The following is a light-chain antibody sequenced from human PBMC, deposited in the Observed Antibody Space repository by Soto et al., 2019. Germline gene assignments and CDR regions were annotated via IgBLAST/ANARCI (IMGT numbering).Light chain of an antibody. J-gene: IGLJ1*01. V-gene: IGLV2-14*01. Sequence: QYALTQPASVSGSPGQSITISCTGTSSDVGGSNYVSWYQQHPGKAPKFMIYEVSNRPSGVSNRFSGSKSGNMASLTISGLQAEDEADYYCSSYTSSTTLNVFGTGTKLTVL. CDR3: SSYTSSTTLNV. CDR1: SSDVGGSNY. CDR2: EVS.